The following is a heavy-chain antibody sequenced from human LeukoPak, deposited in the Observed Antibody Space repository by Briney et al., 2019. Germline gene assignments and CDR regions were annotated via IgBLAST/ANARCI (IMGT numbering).Heavy chain of an antibody. J-gene: IGHJ3*02. V-gene: IGHV3-7*01. CDR1: LFSFRNHW. CDR3: AREGHGDYHI. CDR2: INQDGSEK. D-gene: IGHD4-17*01. Sequence: GGSLRLSCAASLFSFRNHWMTSVRPAPRKGLDRVANINQDGSEKYYVDAVKGRFSISRDNAKNSLYLQMNSLRVEDTALYFCAREGHGDYHIWGQGTMVTVSS.